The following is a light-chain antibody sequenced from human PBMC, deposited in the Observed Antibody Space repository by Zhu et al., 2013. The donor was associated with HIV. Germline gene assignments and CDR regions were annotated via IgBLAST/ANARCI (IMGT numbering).Light chain of an antibody. CDR1: QNVGSN. CDR3: HQYGNSPPT. Sequence: EVVMTQSPATLSVAPGERATLSCRASQNVGSNLAWYQVKPGQPPRLLITGSSNRATGIPDRFSGSGSGTDFTLTIRRLEPEDSAVYYCHQYGNSPPTFGQGTKLQIK. J-gene: IGKJ2*01. V-gene: IGKV3-20*01. CDR2: GSS.